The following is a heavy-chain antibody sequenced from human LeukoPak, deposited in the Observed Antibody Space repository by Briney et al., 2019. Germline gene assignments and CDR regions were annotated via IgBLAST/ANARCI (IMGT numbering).Heavy chain of an antibody. D-gene: IGHD2-15*01. CDR3: ARVIASGRYYYYGMDV. V-gene: IGHV4-59*01. CDR1: GASISSYY. CDR2: IYYSGST. J-gene: IGHJ6*02. Sequence: PSETLSLTCTVSGASISSYYWSWIRQPPGKGLEWIGYIYYSGSTNYNPSLKSRVTISVDTSKNQFSLKLSSVTAADTAVYYCARVIASGRYYYYGMDVWGQGTTVTVSS.